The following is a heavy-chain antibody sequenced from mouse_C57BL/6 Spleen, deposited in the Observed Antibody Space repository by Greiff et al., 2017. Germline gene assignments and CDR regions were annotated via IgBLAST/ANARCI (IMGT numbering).Heavy chain of an antibody. CDR3: ARSFYYGSSQYYFDY. CDR1: GYAFSSYW. D-gene: IGHD1-1*01. V-gene: IGHV1-80*01. CDR2: IYPGDGDT. J-gene: IGHJ2*01. Sequence: VQLQQSGAELVKPGASVKISCKASGYAFSSYWMNWVKQRPGKGLEWIGQIYPGDGDTNYNGKFKGKAPRTADNSSSTAYMQLSSLTSEDSAVYFCARSFYYGSSQYYFDYWGQGTTLTVSS.